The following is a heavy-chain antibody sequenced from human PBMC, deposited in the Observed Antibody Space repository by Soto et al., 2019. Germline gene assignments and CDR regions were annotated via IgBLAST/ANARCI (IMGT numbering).Heavy chain of an antibody. J-gene: IGHJ1*01. CDR1: GFTFSSYA. Sequence: EVQLLESGGGLVQPGGSLRLSCAASGFTFSSYAMSWVRQAPGKGLEWVLVIRGSGGRTYYADSVKGRFTISRDNSKNTLDLQMNSLSAEDTAVYYCAKTPYSVPHVYGYFQPWGQGTLVTVSS. D-gene: IGHD2-21*01. CDR3: AKTPYSVPHVYGYFQP. V-gene: IGHV3-23*01. CDR2: IRGSGGRT.